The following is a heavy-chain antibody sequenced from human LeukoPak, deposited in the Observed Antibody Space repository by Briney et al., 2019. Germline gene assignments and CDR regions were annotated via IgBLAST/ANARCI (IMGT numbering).Heavy chain of an antibody. CDR1: GFTFSNYA. D-gene: IGHD5-18*01. Sequence: GGSLRLSCAASGFTFSNYAMTWVRQAPGKGLEWVSATSSSGINTYYADSVKGRFTISRDNSKNTLYLQMNSLRAEDTAVYYCARDPGYSYGGLDAFDIWGQGTMVTVSS. CDR2: TSSSGINT. CDR3: ARDPGYSYGGLDAFDI. V-gene: IGHV3-23*01. J-gene: IGHJ3*02.